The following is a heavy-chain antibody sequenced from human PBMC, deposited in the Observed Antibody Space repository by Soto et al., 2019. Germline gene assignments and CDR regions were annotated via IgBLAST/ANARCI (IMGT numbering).Heavy chain of an antibody. D-gene: IGHD3-9*01. V-gene: IGHV4-34*01. CDR3: ARGRVTARRIYFDV. Sequence: WTWIRQSPGKGLEWIGEIDHSETTNYHPSLKSPVTLSVDTFKKEFSLRLNFVTAADTAVYFCARGRVTARRIYFDVWGQGSLATVSS. CDR2: IDHSETT. J-gene: IGHJ1*01.